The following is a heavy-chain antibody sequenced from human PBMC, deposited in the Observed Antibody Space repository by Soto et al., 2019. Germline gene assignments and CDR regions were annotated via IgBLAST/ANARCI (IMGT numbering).Heavy chain of an antibody. D-gene: IGHD3-3*01. CDR2: ISDDGSNK. V-gene: IGHV3-30*04. J-gene: IGHJ4*02. Sequence: PGGSLRLSCAASGSTFSSYAMHWVRQAPGKGLEWVALISDDGSNKYYGDSVKGRFTISRDNSKNTLSLQMNSLRGEDTAVYYCAKDSGFLEWKIIDYWGQGTLVTVSS. CDR1: GSTFSSYA. CDR3: AKDSGFLEWKIIDY.